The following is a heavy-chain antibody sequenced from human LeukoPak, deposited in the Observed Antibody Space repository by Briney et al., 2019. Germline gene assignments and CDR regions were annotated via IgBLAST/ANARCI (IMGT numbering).Heavy chain of an antibody. CDR3: AKSTDIVVVVAALDY. CDR1: GFTFDDYA. CDR2: ISWNSGSI. J-gene: IGHJ4*02. Sequence: PGGSLRLSCAASGFTFDDYAMHWVRQAPGKGLEWVSGISWNSGSIGYADSVKGRFTISRDNAKNSLYLQMNSLRAEDTALYYCAKSTDIVVVVAALDYWGQGTLVTVSS. V-gene: IGHV3-9*01. D-gene: IGHD2-15*01.